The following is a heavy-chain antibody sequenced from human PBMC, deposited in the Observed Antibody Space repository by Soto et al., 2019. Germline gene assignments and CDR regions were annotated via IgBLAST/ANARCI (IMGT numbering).Heavy chain of an antibody. CDR2: IIPILGIP. CDR3: AIEGSSGSYWMADP. Sequence: QVQLVQSGAEVKKPGSSVKVSCKASGGTFSSYGVTWVRQAPGHGLEWMGRIIPILGIPNYAQKFQGRVTITADKPTSTAYMDLTSRKSEDTAVYYCAIEGSSGSYWMADPWGQGTQVTVSS. J-gene: IGHJ5*02. CDR1: GGTFSSYG. D-gene: IGHD1-26*01. V-gene: IGHV1-69*04.